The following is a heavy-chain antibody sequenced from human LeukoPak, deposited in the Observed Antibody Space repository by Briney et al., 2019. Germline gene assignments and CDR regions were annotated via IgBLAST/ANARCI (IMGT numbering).Heavy chain of an antibody. CDR1: GFTFRSYG. CDR3: AKAEYYDSSGYYYVGSFDY. V-gene: IGHV3-9*01. J-gene: IGHJ4*02. CDR2: ISWNSGSI. D-gene: IGHD3-22*01. Sequence: GGSLRLSCAASGFTFRSYGMHWVRQAPGKGLEWVSGISWNSGSIGYADSVKGRFTISRDNAKNSLYLQMNSLRAEDTALYYCAKAEYYDSSGYYYVGSFDYWGQGTLVTVSS.